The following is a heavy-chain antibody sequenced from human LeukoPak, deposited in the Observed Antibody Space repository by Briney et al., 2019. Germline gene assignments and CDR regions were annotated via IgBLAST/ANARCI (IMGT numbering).Heavy chain of an antibody. Sequence: ASVKVFCKASGYTFTRYDINCVRQATGHGLEWMGWMNPNSGNTGYAQKFQCRVNMTKHTTITTTYLDLSCVRSEPTAVYYCARALSWATDSSYYMDGWGKGTTVTVCS. CDR3: ARALSWATDSSYYMDG. CDR1: GYTFTRYD. J-gene: IGHJ6*03. V-gene: IGHV1-8*01. CDR2: MNPNSGNT. D-gene: IGHD2-15*01.